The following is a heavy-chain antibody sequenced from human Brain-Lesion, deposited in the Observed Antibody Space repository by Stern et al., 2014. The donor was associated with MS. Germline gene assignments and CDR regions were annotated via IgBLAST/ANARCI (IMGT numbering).Heavy chain of an antibody. CDR3: ARGRVVPGFQYYATDV. CDR1: GGSISSGGYY. J-gene: IGHJ6*02. CDR2: IFNSGST. Sequence: VQLVESGPGLVKPSQTLSLSCTVSGGSISSGGYYWSWLRQPAGKGLGWIGRIFNSGSTSYKPSLQSRGTLSINQLQTHFSLRLTPRTAADTAVYYCARGRVVPGFQYYATDVWGQGTTVIVSS. V-gene: IGHV4-61*02. D-gene: IGHD2-2*01.